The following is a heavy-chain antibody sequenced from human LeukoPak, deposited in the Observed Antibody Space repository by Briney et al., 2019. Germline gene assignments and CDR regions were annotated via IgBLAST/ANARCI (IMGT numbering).Heavy chain of an antibody. J-gene: IGHJ3*02. CDR1: GYTFTSYG. V-gene: IGHV1-18*01. CDR2: ISAXXGNT. D-gene: IGHD3-3*01. CDR3: ARRGLYDFWSGYHRTDAFDI. Sequence: ASVKVSCKASGYTFTSYGISWVRQAPGXXXXXMGWISAXXGNTNYAQKLQGRVTMTTDTSTSTAYMELRSLRSDDTAVYYCARRGLYDFWSGYHRTDAFDIWGQGTMVTVSS.